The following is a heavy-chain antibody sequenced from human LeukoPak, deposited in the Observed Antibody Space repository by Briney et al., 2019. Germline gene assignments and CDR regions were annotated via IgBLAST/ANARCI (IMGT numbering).Heavy chain of an antibody. CDR2: TYSSGST. J-gene: IGHJ5*02. Sequence: SETLSLTCSVSGASINSYYWNWIRQPPGKGLEWIGNTYSSGSTNYNPSLKSRVTISLDASKNQFSLKMSSVTAADTAVYYCAKDWELGSWGQGTLVTVSS. V-gene: IGHV4-59*01. D-gene: IGHD1-26*01. CDR1: GASINSYY. CDR3: AKDWELGS.